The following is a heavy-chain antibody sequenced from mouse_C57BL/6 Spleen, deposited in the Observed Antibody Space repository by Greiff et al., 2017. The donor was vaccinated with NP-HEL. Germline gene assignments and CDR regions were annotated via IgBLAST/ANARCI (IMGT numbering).Heavy chain of an antibody. J-gene: IGHJ2*01. V-gene: IGHV1-64*01. CDR1: GYTFTSYW. Sequence: QVQLQQPGAELVKPGASVKLSCKASGYTFTSYWMHWVKQRPGQGLEWIGMIHPNSGSTNYNEKFKGKATLTADKSSSTAYMELRSLTSEDSAVYFCARRGGPYYFDYWGQGTTLTVSS. CDR3: ARRGGPYYFDY. CDR2: IHPNSGST. D-gene: IGHD1-1*02.